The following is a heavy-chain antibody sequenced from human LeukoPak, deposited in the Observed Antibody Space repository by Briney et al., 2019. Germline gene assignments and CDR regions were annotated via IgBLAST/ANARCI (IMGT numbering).Heavy chain of an antibody. J-gene: IGHJ4*02. V-gene: IGHV3-48*04. CDR2: ISSSSSTI. CDR3: ARDVHPIVVVVAALGY. Sequence: TGGSLRLSCAASGFTFSSYSMNWVRQAPGKGLEWVSYISSSSSTIYYADSVKGRFTISRDNAKNSLYLQMNSLRAEDTAVYYCARDVHPIVVVVAALGYWGQGTLVTVSS. D-gene: IGHD2-15*01. CDR1: GFTFSSYS.